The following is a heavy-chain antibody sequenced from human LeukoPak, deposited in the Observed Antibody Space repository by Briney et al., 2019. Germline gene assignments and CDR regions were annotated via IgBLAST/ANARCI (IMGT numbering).Heavy chain of an antibody. Sequence: PGRSLRLSCAASGFTFSSYAMHWVRQAPGKGLEWVAVISYDGSNKYYADSVKGRFTISRDNSKNTLYLQMNSLRAEDTAVYYCARDAAEYSSGIDYWGQGTLVTVSS. J-gene: IGHJ4*02. V-gene: IGHV3-30*01. CDR3: ARDAAEYSSGIDY. CDR2: ISYDGSNK. D-gene: IGHD6-25*01. CDR1: GFTFSSYA.